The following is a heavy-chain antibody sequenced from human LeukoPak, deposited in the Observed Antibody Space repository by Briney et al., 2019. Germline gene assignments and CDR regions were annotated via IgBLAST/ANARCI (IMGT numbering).Heavy chain of an antibody. J-gene: IGHJ4*02. CDR2: TSGSGGST. V-gene: IGHV3-23*01. D-gene: IGHD6-19*01. CDR3: AKDGSQWLVPTNY. CDR1: GFTFGSYA. Sequence: GGSLRLSCAASGFTFGSYAMSWVRQAPGKGLEWVSATSGSGGSTYYADSVKGRFTISRDNSKNTLYLQMNSLRAEDTAVYYCAKDGSQWLVPTNYWGQGTLVTVSS.